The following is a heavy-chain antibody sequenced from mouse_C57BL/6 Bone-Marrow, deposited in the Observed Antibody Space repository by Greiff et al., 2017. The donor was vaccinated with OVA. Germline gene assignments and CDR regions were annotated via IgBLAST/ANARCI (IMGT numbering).Heavy chain of an antibody. V-gene: IGHV1-69*01. CDR3: AREGLYRGAMDY. CDR2: IDPSDSYT. J-gene: IGHJ4*01. D-gene: IGHD1-3*01. CDR1: GYTFTSYW. Sequence: VQLQQPGAELVMPGASVKLSCKASGYTFTSYWMHWVKQRPGQGLEWIGEIDPSDSYTNYNQKFKGKSTLTVDKSSSTAYMQLSSLTSEDSAVYYCAREGLYRGAMDYWGQGTSVTVSS.